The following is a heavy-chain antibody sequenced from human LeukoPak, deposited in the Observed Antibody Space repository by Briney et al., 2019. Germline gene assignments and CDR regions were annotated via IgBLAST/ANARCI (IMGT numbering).Heavy chain of an antibody. CDR3: ARGVLYGSGTYYMDV. V-gene: IGHV3-74*01. CDR1: GFTFSSYS. Sequence: TGGSLRLSCAASGFTFSSYSMNWVRQAPGKGLEWVSRINSDGSSTSYADSVKGRFTISRDNAKNTLYLQMNSLRAEDTAVYYCARGVLYGSGTYYMDVWGKGTTVTISS. J-gene: IGHJ6*03. CDR2: INSDGSST. D-gene: IGHD3-10*01.